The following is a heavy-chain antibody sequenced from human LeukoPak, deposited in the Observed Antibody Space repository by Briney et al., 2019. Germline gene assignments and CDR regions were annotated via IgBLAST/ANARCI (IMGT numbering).Heavy chain of an antibody. CDR1: GGSFSGYY. J-gene: IGHJ4*02. CDR3: AGRDVSEGIAAAGKV. V-gene: IGHV4-34*01. Sequence: AETLSLTCAVYGGSFSGYYWSWIRQPPGKGLEWIGEINHSGSTNYNPSLKSRVTISVDTSKNQFSLKLSSVTAADTAVYYCAGRDVSEGIAAAGKVWGQGTLVTVSS. D-gene: IGHD6-13*01. CDR2: INHSGST.